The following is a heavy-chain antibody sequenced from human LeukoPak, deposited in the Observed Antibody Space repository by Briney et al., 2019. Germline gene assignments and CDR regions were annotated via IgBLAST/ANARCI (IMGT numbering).Heavy chain of an antibody. V-gene: IGHV4-38-2*02. CDR1: GYSISSGYY. J-gene: IGHJ4*02. CDR3: ASRKLGNDY. CDR2: IYHSGST. D-gene: IGHD7-27*01. Sequence: SETLSLTCTVSGYSISSGYYWGWIRQPPGKGLEWIGSIYHSGSTYYNPSLKSRVTISVDTSKNQFTLKLSSVTAADTAVYYCASRKLGNDYWGQGTLVTVSS.